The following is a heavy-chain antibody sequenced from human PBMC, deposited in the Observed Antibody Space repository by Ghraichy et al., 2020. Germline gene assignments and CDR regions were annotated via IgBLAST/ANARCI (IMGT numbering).Heavy chain of an antibody. CDR2: IRQDGNQK. CDR3: ARSGGDY. D-gene: IGHD2-15*01. CDR1: GFTFSDHW. J-gene: IGHJ4*02. V-gene: IGHV3-7*01. Sequence: GGSLRLSCATSGFTFSDHWMNWVRQAPGTGLEWVVNIRQDGNQKYYADSVKGRFTISRDNARNSLYLQMNSLRAEDTAVYYCARSGGDYWGRGTLVSVSS.